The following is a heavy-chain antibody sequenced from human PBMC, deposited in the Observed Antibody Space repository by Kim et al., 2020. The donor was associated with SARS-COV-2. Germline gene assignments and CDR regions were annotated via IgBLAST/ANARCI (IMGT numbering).Heavy chain of an antibody. CDR2: IYYSGST. Sequence: SETLSLTCTVSGGSISSGGYYWSWIRQHPGKGLEWIGYIYYSGSTYYNPSLKSRVTISVDTSKNQFSLKLSSVTAADTAVYYCAREGPDTAMVQYYFDYWGQGTLVTVSS. CDR1: GGSISSGGYY. J-gene: IGHJ4*02. D-gene: IGHD5-18*01. CDR3: AREGPDTAMVQYYFDY. V-gene: IGHV4-31*03.